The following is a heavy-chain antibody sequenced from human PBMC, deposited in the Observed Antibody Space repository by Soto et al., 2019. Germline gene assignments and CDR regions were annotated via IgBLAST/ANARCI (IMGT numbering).Heavy chain of an antibody. J-gene: IGHJ6*02. CDR3: AREPGDIVVVPAAIGTYYYYGMDV. D-gene: IGHD2-2*01. CDR2: INPSGGST. Sequence: ASVKVSCKASGYTFTSYYMHWVRQAPGQGLEWMGIINPSGGSTSYAQKFQGRVTMTRDTSTSTVYMELSSLRSEDTAVYYCAREPGDIVVVPAAIGTYYYYGMDVWGQGTTVTVS. V-gene: IGHV1-46*01. CDR1: GYTFTSYY.